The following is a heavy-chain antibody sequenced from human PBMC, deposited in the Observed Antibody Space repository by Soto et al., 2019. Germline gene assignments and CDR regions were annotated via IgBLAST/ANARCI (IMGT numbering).Heavy chain of an antibody. D-gene: IGHD1-7*01. CDR1: GFSFSTDGMG. Sequence: QITLKESGPTLVKPTQTITLTCTFSGFSFSTDGMGVGWIRQPPGKALEWLALIYWDDDKRFSPSQKSRLTITKDASGTQVVLTLTNMDPADTATYYCAHVCWAASGTRYYLDDWGQGTLVTVSS. J-gene: IGHJ4*02. CDR3: AHVCWAASGTRYYLDD. CDR2: IYWDDDK. V-gene: IGHV2-5*02.